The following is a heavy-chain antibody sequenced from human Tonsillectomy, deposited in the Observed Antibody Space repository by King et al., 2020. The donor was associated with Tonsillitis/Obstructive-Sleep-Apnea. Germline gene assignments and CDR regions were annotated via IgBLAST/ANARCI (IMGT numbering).Heavy chain of an antibody. CDR2: INHSGST. V-gene: IGHV4-34*01. CDR1: GGSFSGYY. CDR3: ARGLRGPEYSSSSSSGDY. J-gene: IGHJ4*02. Sequence: VQLQQWGAGLLKPSETLSLTCAVYGGSFSGYYWSWIRQPPGKGLEWIGEINHSGSTNDNPSLKSRVTISVDTPKNQFALKWSSVTAADTAVYYCARGLRGPEYSSSSSSGDYWGQGTLVTVSS. D-gene: IGHD6-6*01.